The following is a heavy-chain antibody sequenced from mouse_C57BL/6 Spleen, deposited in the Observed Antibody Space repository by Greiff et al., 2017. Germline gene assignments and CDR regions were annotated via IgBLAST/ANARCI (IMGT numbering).Heavy chain of an antibody. D-gene: IGHD2-5*01. Sequence: QVQLQQPGAELVKPGASVKMSCKASGYTFTSYWITWLKQRPGQGLEWIGDIYPGSGSTNYNEQFKSKATLTVATSSSTAYMQRSSLTSEDSAVYYCARREDYSNWDYWGQGTTLTVSS. CDR1: GYTFTSYW. V-gene: IGHV1-55*01. J-gene: IGHJ2*01. CDR3: ARREDYSNWDY. CDR2: IYPGSGST.